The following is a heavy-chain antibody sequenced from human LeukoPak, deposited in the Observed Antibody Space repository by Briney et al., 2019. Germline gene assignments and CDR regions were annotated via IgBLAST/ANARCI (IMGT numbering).Heavy chain of an antibody. CDR2: IYYSGST. D-gene: IGHD3-22*01. Sequence: PSETLSLTCTVSGGSISSYYWSWIRQPPGKGLEWIAYIYYSGSTNYNPSLKSRVTISVDTSKNQFSLKMSSVTAADTAVYYCARTIRYYDSSGCFDFWGQGTLVTVSS. J-gene: IGHJ4*02. CDR3: ARTIRYYDSSGCFDF. V-gene: IGHV4-59*08. CDR1: GGSISSYY.